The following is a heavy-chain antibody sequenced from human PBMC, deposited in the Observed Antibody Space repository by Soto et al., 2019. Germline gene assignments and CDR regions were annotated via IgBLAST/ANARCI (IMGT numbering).Heavy chain of an antibody. Sequence: QVQLVQSGAEVKKPGASVKVSCKASGYTFTSYGISWVRQAPGQGLEWVGWISAYNGNTNYAQKLQGRVTMTTDTSTSTAYMELRSLRSDDTAVYYCARDLPRGWELLLYAKEAFEIWGQGTMVTVSS. CDR1: GYTFTSYG. CDR2: ISAYNGNT. CDR3: ARDLPRGWELLLYAKEAFEI. V-gene: IGHV1-18*01. J-gene: IGHJ3*02. D-gene: IGHD1-26*01.